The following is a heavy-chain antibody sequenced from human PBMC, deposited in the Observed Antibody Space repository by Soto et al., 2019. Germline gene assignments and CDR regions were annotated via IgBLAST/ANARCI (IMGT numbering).Heavy chain of an antibody. Sequence: GGSLRLSCAASGFTVSTKYMSWVRQAPGKGLEWVSVIYSGGSTFYADSVRGIFTISRDNSKNTVNLQMNSLRAEDTAVYYCARDPWAADYWGQGTLVTVSS. CDR1: GFTVSTKY. J-gene: IGHJ4*02. CDR3: ARDPWAADY. D-gene: IGHD3-16*01. V-gene: IGHV3-66*01. CDR2: IYSGGST.